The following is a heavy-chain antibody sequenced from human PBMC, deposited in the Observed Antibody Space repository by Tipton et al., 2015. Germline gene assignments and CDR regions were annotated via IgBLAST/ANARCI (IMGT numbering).Heavy chain of an antibody. V-gene: IGHV4-59*12. CDR2: IQYSGGT. Sequence: TLSLTCTVSSDSINKYYWSWIRQPPGKELQWIGYIQYSGGTNYNPSLESRVTISVDTSRNQFSLRLSSVTAADTAVYYCARKTTDSVSSYGDSLDNWGQGTPVTVSS. J-gene: IGHJ4*02. CDR3: ARKTTDSVSSYGDSLDN. CDR1: SDSINKYY. D-gene: IGHD4-17*01.